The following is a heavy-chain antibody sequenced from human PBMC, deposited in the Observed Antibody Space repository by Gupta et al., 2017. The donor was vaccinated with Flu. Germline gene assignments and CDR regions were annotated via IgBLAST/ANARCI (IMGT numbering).Heavy chain of an antibody. V-gene: IGHV4-39*01. CDR1: DDSDNSGNYY. J-gene: IGHJ4*02. CDR2: VSYGGST. D-gene: IGHD3-22*01. Sequence: QVQVQESGPGLVKPSEILSLTCSVSDDSDNSGNYYWGWIRQPPGKALEWIASVSYGGSTYYNPSLKSRVTTSVDGPRTQFSLSLRSVTAADTAVYYCARHKFYDSSGYTAGFDFWGQGARVTVSS. CDR3: ARHKFYDSSGYTAGFDF.